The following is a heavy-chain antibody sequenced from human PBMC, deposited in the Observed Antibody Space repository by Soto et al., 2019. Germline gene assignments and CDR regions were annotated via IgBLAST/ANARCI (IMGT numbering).Heavy chain of an antibody. Sequence: ESLKISCKGSGYGFTTYWIGWVRQMPGKGLEWMGIIYPGDSDTRYSPSFQGQVTISADKSITTAYLQWSSLKASDTAMYYCARERAYSYGSGSYPGYWGQGILVTVSS. CDR2: IYPGDSDT. V-gene: IGHV5-51*01. CDR3: ARERAYSYGSGSYPGY. J-gene: IGHJ4*02. D-gene: IGHD3-10*01. CDR1: GYGFTTYW.